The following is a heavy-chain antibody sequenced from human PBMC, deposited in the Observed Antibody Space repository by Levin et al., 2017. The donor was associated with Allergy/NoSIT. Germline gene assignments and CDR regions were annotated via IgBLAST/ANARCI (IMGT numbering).Heavy chain of an antibody. V-gene: IGHV3-49*03. D-gene: IGHD2-2*02. CDR3: TRDPQVLYGTPRNSYDY. J-gene: IGHJ4*02. CDR2: IRSKAYGGTT. CDR1: GFTFGDYA. Sequence: GESLKISCTASGFTFGDYAMSWFRQAPGKGLEWVGFIRSKAYGGTTEYAASVKGRFTISRDDSKSIAYLQMNSLKTEDTAVYYSTRDPQVLYGTPRNSYDYWGQGTLVTVSS.